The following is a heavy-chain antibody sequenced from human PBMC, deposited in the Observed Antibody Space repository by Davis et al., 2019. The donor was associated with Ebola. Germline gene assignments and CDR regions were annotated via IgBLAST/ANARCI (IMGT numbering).Heavy chain of an antibody. D-gene: IGHD4-17*01. CDR2: LYRVGRT. Sequence: GGSLRLSCAASGFIVSDKYMSWVRQAPGKGLEWVSVLYRVGRTYYADSVKGRFTVSRDNSKNMLYLQMNSLRAEDTAVYYCARHINGDFWFFDLWGRGTRVIVSS. J-gene: IGHJ2*01. CDR1: GFIVSDKY. V-gene: IGHV3-53*01. CDR3: ARHINGDFWFFDL.